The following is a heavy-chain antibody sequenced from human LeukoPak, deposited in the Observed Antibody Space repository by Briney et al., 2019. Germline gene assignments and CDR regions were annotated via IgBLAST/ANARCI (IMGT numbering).Heavy chain of an antibody. J-gene: IGHJ3*02. D-gene: IGHD2-21*01. CDR2: IIPIFGTA. Sequence: GASVKVSCKASGGTFSSYAISWVRQAPGQGLEWMGGIIPIFGTANYAQKFQGRVTITADKSTSTAYMELSSLRSEDTAVYYCAGSALVVVIRKDAFDIWGQGTMVTVSS. CDR1: GGTFSSYA. V-gene: IGHV1-69*06. CDR3: AGSALVVVIRKDAFDI.